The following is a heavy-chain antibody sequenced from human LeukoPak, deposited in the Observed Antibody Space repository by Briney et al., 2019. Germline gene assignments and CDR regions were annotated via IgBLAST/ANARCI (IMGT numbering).Heavy chain of an antibody. J-gene: IGHJ4*02. V-gene: IGHV1-46*01. Sequence: ASVKVSCKASGYTFTSYYMHWVRQAPGQGLEWMGIINPSGGSTSYAQKFQGRVTMTRDMSTSTVYMELSSLRSEDTAVYYCARDRAVAGALDYWGQGTLVTVSS. CDR3: ARDRAVAGALDY. CDR2: INPSGGST. D-gene: IGHD6-19*01. CDR1: GYTFTSYY.